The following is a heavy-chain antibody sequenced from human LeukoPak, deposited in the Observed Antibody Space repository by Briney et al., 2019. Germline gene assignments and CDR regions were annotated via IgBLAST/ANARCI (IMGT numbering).Heavy chain of an antibody. V-gene: IGHV3-23*01. CDR1: GFIFSSYA. D-gene: IGHD3-10*01. CDR3: AKDYYGSGSPRAFDI. Sequence: GGSLRLSCAASGFIFSSYAMSWVRQAPGKGLEWVSAISGSGSSTYYADSVKGRFTISRDNSKNTLYLQMNSLRAEDTAVYYCAKDYYGSGSPRAFDIWGQGTMVTVSS. CDR2: ISGSGSST. J-gene: IGHJ3*02.